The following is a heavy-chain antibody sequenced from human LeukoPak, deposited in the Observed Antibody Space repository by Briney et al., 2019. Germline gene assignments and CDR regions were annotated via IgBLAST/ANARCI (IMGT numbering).Heavy chain of an antibody. CDR2: IYHSGST. J-gene: IGHJ3*02. D-gene: IGHD1-1*01. CDR1: GASISSTNW. V-gene: IGHV4-4*02. CDR3: AAFLLQQINVFDI. Sequence: IPSGTLSLTCAVSGASISSTNWWSWVRQPPGKGLEWIGEIYHSGSTNYNPSLKSRVTISVDKSKNQFSLKLNSVTAADTAVYYCAAFLLQQINVFDIWGQGTMVTVSS.